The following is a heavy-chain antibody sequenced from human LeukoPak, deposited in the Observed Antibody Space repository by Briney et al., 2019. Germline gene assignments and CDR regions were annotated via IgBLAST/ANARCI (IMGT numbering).Heavy chain of an antibody. Sequence: SETLSLTCTVSGGSISSSSYYWGWIRQPPGKGLEWIGSIYYSGSTYYNPSLKSRVTISVATSKNQFSLKLNSVTAADTALYYCARYSSGWYSPFDYWGQGTLVTVSS. J-gene: IGHJ4*02. CDR2: IYYSGST. CDR3: ARYSSGWYSPFDY. CDR1: GGSISSSSYY. D-gene: IGHD6-19*01. V-gene: IGHV4-39*07.